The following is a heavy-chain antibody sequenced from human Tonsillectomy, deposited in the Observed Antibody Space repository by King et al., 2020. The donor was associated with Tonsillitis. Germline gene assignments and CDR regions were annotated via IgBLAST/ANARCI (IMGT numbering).Heavy chain of an antibody. CDR1: GFTFSNYA. CDR3: AKDFLRRDVGYFDY. J-gene: IGHJ4*02. Sequence: DVQLVESGGGLVQPGGSLRLSCAASGFTFSNYAMSWVRQAPGKGLEWVSFISGGGGSTYYADSVKGRFTISRDNSTNTLYLQLCSLRAEDTALYYCAKDFLRRDVGYFDYWGQGTLVTVSS. V-gene: IGHV3-23*04. D-gene: IGHD1-26*01. CDR2: ISGGGGST.